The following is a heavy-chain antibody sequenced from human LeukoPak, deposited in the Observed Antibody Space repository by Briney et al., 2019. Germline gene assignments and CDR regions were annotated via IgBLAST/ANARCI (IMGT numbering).Heavy chain of an antibody. CDR3: ASRINWGIGAFDI. V-gene: IGHV4-39*01. CDR2: IYYSGST. J-gene: IGHJ3*02. CDR1: GDSISSSSYY. D-gene: IGHD7-27*01. Sequence: ETLSLTCTVSGDSISSSSYYWGWIRQPPGKGLEWLGNIYYSGSTYYNPSLKSRVAISVDTSKNQFSLKLSSVTAADTAVYYCASRINWGIGAFDIWGQGTMVTVSS.